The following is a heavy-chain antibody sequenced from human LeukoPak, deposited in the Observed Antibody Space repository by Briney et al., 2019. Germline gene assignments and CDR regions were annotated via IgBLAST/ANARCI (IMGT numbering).Heavy chain of an antibody. CDR3: ARSTSFTASGYDY. Sequence: ASVTDSCKASGYTFTNYHINWVRQATGQGLEWMGWMNPNNGDSGYAQKFQGRVTITRDTSISTSYMELRSLRSDDTAVYFCARSTSFTASGYDYSGQGTLVTVSS. D-gene: IGHD6-25*01. CDR1: GYTFTNYH. J-gene: IGHJ4*02. CDR2: MNPNNGDS. V-gene: IGHV1-8*03.